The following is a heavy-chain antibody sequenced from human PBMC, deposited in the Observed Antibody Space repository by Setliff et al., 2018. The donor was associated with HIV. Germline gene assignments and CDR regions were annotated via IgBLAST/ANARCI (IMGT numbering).Heavy chain of an antibody. CDR3: AKDIPGPAINSGRIKNWFDP. J-gene: IGHJ5*02. CDR1: GGSISSYY. V-gene: IGHV4-39*07. D-gene: IGHD6-19*01. Sequence: SETLSLTCTVSGGSISSYYWSWIRQPPGKGLEWVGSIYHSGSTYYNPSLKSRVTISVDTSKNQFSLRLSSVTAADTAVYYCAKDIPGPAINSGRIKNWFDPWGEGTLVTV. CDR2: IYHSGST.